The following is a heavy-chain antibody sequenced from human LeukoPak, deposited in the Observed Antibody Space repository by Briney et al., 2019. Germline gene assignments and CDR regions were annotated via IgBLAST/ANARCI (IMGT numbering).Heavy chain of an antibody. CDR1: GFTFSSYA. CDR2: ISGSGGST. CDR3: AKDGRENNYYDSSGYYSSFDY. J-gene: IGHJ4*02. V-gene: IGHV3-23*01. Sequence: GGSLRLSXAASGFTFSSYAMSWVRQAPGKGLGWVSAISGSGGSTDYADSVKGRFTISRDNYKNTLYLQMNSLRAEDTAVYYCAKDGRENNYYDSSGYYSSFDYWGQGTLVTVSS. D-gene: IGHD3-22*01.